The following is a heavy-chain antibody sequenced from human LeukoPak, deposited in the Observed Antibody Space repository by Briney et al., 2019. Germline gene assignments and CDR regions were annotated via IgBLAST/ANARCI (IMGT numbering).Heavy chain of an antibody. Sequence: GGSLRLSCAASGFTLSSYWMSWVRQAPGKGLEWVANINQGGSEKSYVDSVKGRFTISRDDAKNSLFLQMNSLRAEDTAVYYCARINSSSSPHFDYWGQGTLVTVSS. CDR1: GFTLSSYW. CDR2: INQGGSEK. J-gene: IGHJ4*02. D-gene: IGHD6-6*01. V-gene: IGHV3-7*01. CDR3: ARINSSSSPHFDY.